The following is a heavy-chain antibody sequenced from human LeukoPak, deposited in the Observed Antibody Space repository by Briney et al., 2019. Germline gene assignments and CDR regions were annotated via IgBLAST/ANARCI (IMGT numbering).Heavy chain of an antibody. J-gene: IGHJ4*02. D-gene: IGHD3-22*01. Sequence: GASVKVSCKASGYTFTSYAMHWARQAPGQRLEWMGWINAGNGNTKYSQKFQGRVTITRDTSASTAYMELSSLRSEDTAVYYCAREESYDSSGYYPFDYWGQGTLVTVSS. CDR2: INAGNGNT. CDR3: AREESYDSSGYYPFDY. CDR1: GYTFTSYA. V-gene: IGHV1-3*01.